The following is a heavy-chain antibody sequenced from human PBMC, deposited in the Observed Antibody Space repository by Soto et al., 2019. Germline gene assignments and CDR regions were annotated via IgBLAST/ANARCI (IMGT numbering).Heavy chain of an antibody. CDR2: ISSSSSYI. CDR1: GFTFSSYS. J-gene: IGHJ5*02. Sequence: GSLRLSCAASGFTFSSYSMNWVRQAPGKGLEWVSSISSSSSYIYYADSVKGRFTISRDNAKNSLYLQMNSLRAEDTAVYYCARVPYYYDSSYWFDPWGQGTLVTVSS. CDR3: ARVPYYYDSSYWFDP. D-gene: IGHD3-22*01. V-gene: IGHV3-21*01.